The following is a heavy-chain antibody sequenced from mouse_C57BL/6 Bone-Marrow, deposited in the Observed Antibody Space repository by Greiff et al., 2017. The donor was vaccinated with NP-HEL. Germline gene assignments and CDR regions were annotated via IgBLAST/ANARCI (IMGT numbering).Heavy chain of an antibody. Sequence: QVQLQQSGAELVRPGTSVKLSCKASGYTFTSYWMHWVKQRPGQGLEWIGVIDPSDSYTNYNQKFKGKATLTVDTSSSTAYMQLSSLTSEDSAVYYCAREGRWFPFAYWGQGTLVTVSA. V-gene: IGHV1-59*01. CDR1: GYTFTSYW. D-gene: IGHD2-3*01. CDR2: IDPSDSYT. J-gene: IGHJ3*01. CDR3: AREGRWFPFAY.